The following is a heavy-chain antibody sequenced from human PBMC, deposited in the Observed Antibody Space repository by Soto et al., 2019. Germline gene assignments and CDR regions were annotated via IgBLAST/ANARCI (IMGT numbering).Heavy chain of an antibody. CDR3: AKGFIVVVTVLRPDDAFDI. Sequence: GGSLRLSCAASGFTFSSYAMNWVRQAPGKGLEWVAGISGGGGSTYYTDSVKGRFTISRDTSKNTVYLQLNSLRAEDTAVYYCAKGFIVVVTVLRPDDAFDIWGQGTMVTVSS. V-gene: IGHV3-23*01. CDR1: GFTFSSYA. CDR2: ISGGGGST. D-gene: IGHD2-21*02. J-gene: IGHJ3*02.